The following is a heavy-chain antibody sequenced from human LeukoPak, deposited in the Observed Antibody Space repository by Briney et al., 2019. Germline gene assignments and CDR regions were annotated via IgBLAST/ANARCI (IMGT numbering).Heavy chain of an antibody. J-gene: IGHJ5*02. Sequence: PSETLSLTCTVSGGSISSSSYYWGWIRQPPGKGLEGIGRIYYSGSTYNNPSLKSRVTISVDTSKNQFSLKLSSVTAADTAVYYCARDAIAAAGTGYNWFDPWGQGTLVTVSS. D-gene: IGHD6-13*01. V-gene: IGHV4-39*07. CDR1: GGSISSSSYY. CDR2: IYYSGST. CDR3: ARDAIAAAGTGYNWFDP.